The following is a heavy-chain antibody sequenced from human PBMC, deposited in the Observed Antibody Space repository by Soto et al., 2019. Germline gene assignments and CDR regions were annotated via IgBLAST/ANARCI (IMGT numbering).Heavy chain of an antibody. CDR1: GGTFTAFS. CDR3: ARDPGNPRGLRAYTWFDT. Sequence: ASVKVSCKASGGTFTAFSITWVRQAPGQGLEWVGGIIPIFGTADYAQKFQGRVTLTADKSTSTAYMEVSSLRSDDAAVYYCARDPGNPRGLRAYTWFDTWGQGTRVTVSS. J-gene: IGHJ5*02. CDR2: IIPIFGTA. V-gene: IGHV1-69*06. D-gene: IGHD2-21*01.